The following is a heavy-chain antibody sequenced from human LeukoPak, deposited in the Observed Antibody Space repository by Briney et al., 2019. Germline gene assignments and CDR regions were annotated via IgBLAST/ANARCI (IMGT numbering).Heavy chain of an antibody. CDR2: IYYSGST. CDR3: AAERSGVSY. J-gene: IGHJ4*02. CDR1: GGSISSGDYY. D-gene: IGHD2-8*01. Sequence: SENLSLTCTVSGGSISSGDYYWRWIRQPPGKGLEWIGYIYYSGSTNYNPSLKSRVTITVDTSKNQFSLKLGSVTAADTAVYYCAAERSGVSYWGQGTLVTVSS. V-gene: IGHV4-30-4*08.